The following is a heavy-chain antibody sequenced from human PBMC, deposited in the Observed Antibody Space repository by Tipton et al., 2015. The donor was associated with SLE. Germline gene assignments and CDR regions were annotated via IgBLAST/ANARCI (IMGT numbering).Heavy chain of an antibody. V-gene: IGHV4-59*01. J-gene: IGHJ3*02. CDR2: ISYSGST. D-gene: IGHD3-16*01. Sequence: TLSLTCTVSGGSISSYYWSWIRQPPGKGLEWIGYISYSGSTNYNPSLKSRVTISVDTSKNQFSLKLSSVTAADTAVYYCAREWFGAFDIWGQGTMVTVSS. CDR1: GGSISSYY. CDR3: AREWFGAFDI.